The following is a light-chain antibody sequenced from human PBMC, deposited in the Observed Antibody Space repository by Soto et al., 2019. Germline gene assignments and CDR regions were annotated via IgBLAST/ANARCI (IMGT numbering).Light chain of an antibody. V-gene: IGLV2-14*03. J-gene: IGLJ1*01. CDR2: EVS. CDR3: SSYTTSSTVV. Sequence: QSALTQPASVFGSPGQSITISCTVTSSDVGGYNFVSWYQQHPGKAPKLMIYEVSNRPSGVSNRFSGSKSGNTASLTISGLQPEDEADYYCSSYTTSSTVVFGTGTKVTLL. CDR1: SSDVGGYNF.